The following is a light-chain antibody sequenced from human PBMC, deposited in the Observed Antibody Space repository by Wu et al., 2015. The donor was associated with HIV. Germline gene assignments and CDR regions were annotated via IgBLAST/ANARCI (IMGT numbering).Light chain of an antibody. J-gene: IGKJ5*01. CDR3: QQLNSYPRT. CDR1: QGISSY. CDR2: AAS. V-gene: IGKV1-9*01. Sequence: DIQLTQSPSFLSTSVGDRVTITCRASQGISSYLAWYQLKPGKAPKLLIYAASTLQSGVPSRFSGSGSGTEFTLTISSLQPEDFATYYCQQLNSYPRTFGQGTRLEIK.